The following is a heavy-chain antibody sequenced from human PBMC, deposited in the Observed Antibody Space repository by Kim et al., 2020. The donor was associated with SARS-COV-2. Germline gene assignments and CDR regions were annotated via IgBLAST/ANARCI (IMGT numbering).Heavy chain of an antibody. J-gene: IGHJ4*02. D-gene: IGHD6-25*01. CDR3: TSLITA. V-gene: IGHV3-73*01. Sequence: KAHDYATAYSASVNGRFTISRDKSTNTAYLQMTSLKTEDTAVYYCTSLITAWGQGTLVTVSS. CDR2: KAHDYAT.